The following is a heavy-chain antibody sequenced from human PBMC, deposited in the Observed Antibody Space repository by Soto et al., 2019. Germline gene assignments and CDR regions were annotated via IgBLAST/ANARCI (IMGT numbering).Heavy chain of an antibody. CDR2: INYSGST. CDR1: GGSVSNYY. D-gene: IGHD3-16*02. J-gene: IGHJ6*02. CDR3: ARLAPRYRIRDYNYYSLDF. Sequence: SETLSLTCTVSGGSVSNYYWAWIRQPPGKGLEWISYINYSGSTDHSPSLKSRVTISLDTSKNQFSLRLISVTAADTAVYYCARLAPRYRIRDYNYYSLDFWGQGTTVTVSS. V-gene: IGHV4-59*02.